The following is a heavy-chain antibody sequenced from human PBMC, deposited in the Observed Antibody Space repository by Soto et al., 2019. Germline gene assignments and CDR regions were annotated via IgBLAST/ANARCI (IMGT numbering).Heavy chain of an antibody. V-gene: IGHV1-69*06. Sequence: GASVKVSCKASGGTFSSYAISWVRQAPGQGLEWMGGIIPIFGTANYAQKFQGRVTITADKSTSTAYMELSSLRSEDTAVYYCALGMDIAAAGTSDYWGQGTLVTVSS. D-gene: IGHD6-13*01. J-gene: IGHJ4*02. CDR1: GGTFSSYA. CDR3: ALGMDIAAAGTSDY. CDR2: IIPIFGTA.